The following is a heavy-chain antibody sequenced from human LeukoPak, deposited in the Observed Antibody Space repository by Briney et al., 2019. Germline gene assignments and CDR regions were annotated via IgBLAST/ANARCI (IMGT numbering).Heavy chain of an antibody. Sequence: PGGSLRLSCAASGFTFSSYIMNWVRQAPGKGLDWVSFISSSSTYIYYADSVKGRFTISRDNAKNSLYLQMNSLRAGDTAVYYCARDRGYSNGWYDYWGQGTLVSVSS. CDR1: GFTFSSYI. D-gene: IGHD6-13*01. V-gene: IGHV3-21*01. CDR3: ARDRGYSNGWYDY. J-gene: IGHJ4*02. CDR2: ISSSSTYI.